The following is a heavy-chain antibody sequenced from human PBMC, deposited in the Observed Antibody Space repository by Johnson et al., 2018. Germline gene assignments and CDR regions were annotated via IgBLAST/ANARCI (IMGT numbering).Heavy chain of an antibody. J-gene: IGHJ6*03. CDR1: GFTFSSYG. Sequence: QVQLVESGGGVVQPGRSLRLSCAASGFTFSSYGMHWVRQAPGKGLEWVAVISYDGSNKYYADSVKGRFTISRDNSKNTLYLQMNSRRAEDTAVYYCAKGMGVASDYYYYYYMEVWGKGTTVTVSS. CDR3: AKGMGVASDYYYYYYMEV. V-gene: IGHV3-30*18. CDR2: ISYDGSNK. D-gene: IGHD5-12*01.